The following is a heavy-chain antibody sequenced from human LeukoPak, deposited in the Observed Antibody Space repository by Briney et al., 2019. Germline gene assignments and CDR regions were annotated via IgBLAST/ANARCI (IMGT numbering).Heavy chain of an antibody. D-gene: IGHD3-3*01. Sequence: SVKVSCKASGGTFSSYAISWVRQAPGQGLEWMGRIIPILGIANYAQKFQGRVTITADKSTSTAYMELSSLRSEDTAVYYCARGLRFFRVQHWGQGTLVTVSS. CDR3: ARGLRFFRVQH. V-gene: IGHV1-69*04. J-gene: IGHJ1*01. CDR2: IIPILGIA. CDR1: GGTFSSYA.